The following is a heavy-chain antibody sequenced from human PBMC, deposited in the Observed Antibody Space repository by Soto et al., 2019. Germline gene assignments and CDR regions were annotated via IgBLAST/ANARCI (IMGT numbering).Heavy chain of an antibody. CDR2: VEVENDDR. D-gene: IGHD1-26*01. J-gene: IGHJ4*02. CDR1: GITFSDLH. Sequence: EVLLQQSGAEAREPGGVVNMSCAVPGITFSDLHMHWVKQAPGKGLEWVRLVEVENDDRLYAEKYRGRLTINTDTSRHTSYMELTSLTSDDTAIYFCAAVRGSLGSLSFDDWGQGTPVTVSA. CDR3: AAVRGSLGSLSFDD. V-gene: IGHV1-69-2*01.